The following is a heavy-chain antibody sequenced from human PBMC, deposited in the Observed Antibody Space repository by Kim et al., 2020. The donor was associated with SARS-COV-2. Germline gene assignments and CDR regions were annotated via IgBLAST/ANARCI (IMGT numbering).Heavy chain of an antibody. Sequence: SETLSLTCAVSGGSLSGYSWHWIRQPPGKGLEWIGEINHSGGTKYSPSLKSRVTMSIDTSKSKLSLRLTSVTPADTAAYFCAWGYTGVCRAPFFD. CDR1: GGSLSGYS. D-gene: IGHD1-1*01. CDR3: AWGYTGVCRAPFFD. J-gene: IGHJ5*02. CDR2: INHSGGT. V-gene: IGHV4-34*01.